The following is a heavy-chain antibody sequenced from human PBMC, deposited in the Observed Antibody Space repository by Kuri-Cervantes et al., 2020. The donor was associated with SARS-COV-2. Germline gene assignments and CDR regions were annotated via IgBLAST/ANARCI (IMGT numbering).Heavy chain of an antibody. J-gene: IGHJ6*03. CDR2: FDPEDGET. CDR3: ARGGCSSTSCYSSDYYYYMDV. CDR1: GYTLTELS. Sequence: ASVKVSCKVSGYTLTELSMHWVRQAPGKGLEWMGGFDPEDGETIYAQKFQGRVTMTEDTSTDTAYMELSSLRSDDTAVYYCARGGCSSTSCYSSDYYYYMDVWGKGTTVTVSS. V-gene: IGHV1-24*01. D-gene: IGHD2-2*01.